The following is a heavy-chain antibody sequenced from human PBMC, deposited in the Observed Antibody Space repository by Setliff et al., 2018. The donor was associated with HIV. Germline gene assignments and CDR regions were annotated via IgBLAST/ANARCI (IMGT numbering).Heavy chain of an antibody. D-gene: IGHD1-26*01. CDR1: GFRFRSYW. J-gene: IGHJ4*02. CDR3: ARWGSGSYERVFDY. CDR2: VKQDGTET. Sequence: HPGGSLRLSCAASGFRFRSYWMSWVRQAPGKGLESVANVKQDGTETLYVDSVKGRFTISRDNANNLVYLQMNSLRVEDTAVYFCARWGSGSYERVFDYWGQGMLVTSPQ. V-gene: IGHV3-7*01.